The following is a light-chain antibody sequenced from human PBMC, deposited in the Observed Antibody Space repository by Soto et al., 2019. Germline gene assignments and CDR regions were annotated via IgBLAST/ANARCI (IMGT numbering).Light chain of an antibody. CDR2: DNN. Sequence: QSVLTQPPSVSAAPGRTVTISCSGSSSNIGNSFVSWYQQLPGTAPRLLIYDNNERPSGIPDRFSGSKSGTSATLGITGLRTGDEADYYCGAWDGGLSAFVFGTGTKLTVL. CDR3: GAWDGGLSAFV. CDR1: SSNIGNSF. V-gene: IGLV1-51*01. J-gene: IGLJ1*01.